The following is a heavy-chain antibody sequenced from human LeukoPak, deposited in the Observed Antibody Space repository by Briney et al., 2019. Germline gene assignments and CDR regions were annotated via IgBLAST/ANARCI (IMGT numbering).Heavy chain of an antibody. D-gene: IGHD3-10*01. CDR2: IYPGDSDT. Sequence: GESLKISCKGSGYSFTSYWIGWVRQMPGKGLEWMGIIYPGDSDTRYSPSFQGQVTISADKSISTAYLQWSSLKASDTAMYSCARRYGRPYYYGSGSYNWFDPWGQGTLVTVSS. V-gene: IGHV5-51*01. J-gene: IGHJ5*02. CDR1: GYSFTSYW. CDR3: ARRYGRPYYYGSGSYNWFDP.